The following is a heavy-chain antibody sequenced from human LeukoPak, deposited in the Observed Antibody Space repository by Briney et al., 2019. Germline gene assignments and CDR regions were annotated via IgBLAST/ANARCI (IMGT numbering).Heavy chain of an antibody. CDR3: TSQIGQWLSNTAYYYYYMDV. CDR1: GFTFSGSA. D-gene: IGHD6-19*01. CDR2: IRSKVNSYAT. J-gene: IGHJ6*03. Sequence: GGSLRLSCAASGFTFSGSAMHWVRQASGKGLEWVGRIRSKVNSYATAYAASVKGRFTISRDDSKNTAYLQMNSLKTEDTAVDYCTSQIGQWLSNTAYYYYYMDVWGKGTTVTVSS. V-gene: IGHV3-73*01.